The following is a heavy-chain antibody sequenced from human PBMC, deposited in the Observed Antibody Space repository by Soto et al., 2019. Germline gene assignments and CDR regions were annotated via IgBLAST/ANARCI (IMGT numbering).Heavy chain of an antibody. CDR2: IYWDDDK. J-gene: IGHJ1*01. D-gene: IGHD3-16*01. Sequence: QITLKESGPTLVKPTQTLTLTCTFSGFSLSTTGAGAGWIRQPPGKALEWLALIYWDDDKRYSPSLRNRLTSATDTSKNQVVLTMTNMGPMDTATSFCAHRRGIANSVDFQHWGQGTLVTVSS. CDR3: AHRRGIANSVDFQH. V-gene: IGHV2-5*02. CDR1: GFSLSTTGAG.